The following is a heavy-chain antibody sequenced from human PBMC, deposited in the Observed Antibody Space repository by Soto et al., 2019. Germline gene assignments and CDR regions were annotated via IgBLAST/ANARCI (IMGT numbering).Heavy chain of an antibody. CDR2: IYSGGST. Sequence: GGSLRLSCAASGFTVSSNYMSWVRQAPGKGLEWVSVIYSGGSTYYADSVKGRFTISRDNSKNTLYLQMNSLRAEDTAVYYCAKEPLITMVRGVVDYWGQGTLVTVSS. J-gene: IGHJ4*02. CDR3: AKEPLITMVRGVVDY. D-gene: IGHD3-10*01. V-gene: IGHV3-66*01. CDR1: GFTVSSNY.